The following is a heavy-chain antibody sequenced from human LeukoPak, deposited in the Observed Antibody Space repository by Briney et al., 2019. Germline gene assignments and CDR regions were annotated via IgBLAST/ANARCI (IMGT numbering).Heavy chain of an antibody. CDR3: AILTVRGVIIHNWFDP. CDR1: GYTFNGYY. CDR2: INPNSGGT. J-gene: IGHJ5*02. D-gene: IGHD3-10*01. V-gene: IGHV1-2*02. Sequence: GASVKVSCKASGYTFNGYYKHWVRQAPGQGLEWMGWINPNSGGTNYAQKFQGRVTMTRDTSISTAYMELSRLRSDDTAMYYCAILTVRGVIIHNWFDPWGQGTLVTVSS.